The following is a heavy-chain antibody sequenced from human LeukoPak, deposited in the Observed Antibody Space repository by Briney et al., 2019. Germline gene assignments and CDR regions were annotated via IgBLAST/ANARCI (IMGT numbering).Heavy chain of an antibody. CDR3: AKRDYDILTGYSNDAFDI. J-gene: IGHJ3*02. D-gene: IGHD3-9*01. Sequence: GGSLRLSCAASGFTFSSYAMSWVRQAPGKGLEWVSAISGSGGSTYYADSAKGRFTISRDNSKNTLYLQMNSQRAEDTAVYYCAKRDYDILTGYSNDAFDIWGQGTMVTVSS. CDR2: ISGSGGST. CDR1: GFTFSSYA. V-gene: IGHV3-23*01.